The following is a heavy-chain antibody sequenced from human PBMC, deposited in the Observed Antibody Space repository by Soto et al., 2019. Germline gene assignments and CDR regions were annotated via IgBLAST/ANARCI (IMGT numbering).Heavy chain of an antibody. CDR2: IYYSGST. CDR1: GGSITSYY. CDR3: ASVKKWNVFDY. Sequence: PXDTLSLTCAVSGGSITSYYWSWIRQPPGKGLEWIGYIYYSGSTKYNPSLESLVTISIDTSKNQFSLKLISVTAADTAIYYCASVKKWNVFDYWGQGTLVTVYS. J-gene: IGHJ4*02. D-gene: IGHD1-1*01. V-gene: IGHV4-59*01.